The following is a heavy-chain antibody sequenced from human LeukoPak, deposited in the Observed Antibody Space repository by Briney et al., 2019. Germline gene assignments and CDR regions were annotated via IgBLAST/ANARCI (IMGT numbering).Heavy chain of an antibody. V-gene: IGHV3-64D*06. Sequence: GGSLRLSCSASGFTFSSYAMHWVRQAPGKGLEYVSAISSNGDRTYYADSVKGRFTISRDNSKNTLYLQMSSLRAEDTAVYYCVRGRLTGGPRYYYYGMDVWGQGTTVTVSS. CDR1: GFTFSSYA. J-gene: IGHJ6*02. D-gene: IGHD7-27*01. CDR3: VRGRLTGGPRYYYYGMDV. CDR2: ISSNGDRT.